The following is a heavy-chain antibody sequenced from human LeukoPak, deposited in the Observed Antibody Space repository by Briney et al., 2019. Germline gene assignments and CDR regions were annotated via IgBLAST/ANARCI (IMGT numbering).Heavy chain of an antibody. D-gene: IGHD3-10*01. CDR1: GGSISSSSYY. V-gene: IGHV4-39*07. CDR3: ARDQRGQNFHYYYYYMDV. CDR2: IYYSGST. J-gene: IGHJ6*03. Sequence: PSETLSLTCTVSGGSISSSSYYWGWIRQPPGKGLEWIGSIYYSGSTYYNPSLKSRVTISVDTSKNQFSLKLSSVTAADTAVYYCARDQRGQNFHYYYYYMDVWGKGTTVTVSS.